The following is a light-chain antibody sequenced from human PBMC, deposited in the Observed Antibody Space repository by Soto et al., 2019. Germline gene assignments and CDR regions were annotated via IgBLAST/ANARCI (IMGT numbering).Light chain of an antibody. V-gene: IGLV2-14*01. CDR2: EVS. Sequence: QSALTQPASVSGSPGQSITISCTGTSSDVGGYNYVSWYQQHPGKAPKLMIYEVSNRPSGVSNRFSGSKSGNTASLTISGLQAEDEADYYCGSYATSSTLVVFGGGT. J-gene: IGLJ3*02. CDR1: SSDVGGYNY. CDR3: GSYATSSTLVV.